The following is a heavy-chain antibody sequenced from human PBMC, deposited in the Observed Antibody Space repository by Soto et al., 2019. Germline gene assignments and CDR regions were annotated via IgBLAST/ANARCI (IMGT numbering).Heavy chain of an antibody. Sequence: EASVKGSCKASGGTLSSYAINWGGQAPGQGLEWMGGIIPTLGTANYAQKFQGRVTITADESTSTAYMELSSLRSEDTAVYYCARVLRVSYGYNVGYDYWGQGTLVTVSS. CDR1: GGTLSSYA. V-gene: IGHV1-69*13. D-gene: IGHD5-18*01. CDR2: IIPTLGTA. J-gene: IGHJ4*02. CDR3: ARVLRVSYGYNVGYDY.